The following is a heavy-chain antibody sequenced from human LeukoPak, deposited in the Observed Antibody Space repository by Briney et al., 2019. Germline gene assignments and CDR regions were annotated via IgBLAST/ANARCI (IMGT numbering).Heavy chain of an antibody. J-gene: IGHJ4*02. CDR2: ISYDGNNK. V-gene: IGHV3-30*04. CDR1: GFTFSSYE. Sequence: GGSLRLSCAASGFTFSSYEMNWVRQAPGKGLEWVAVISYDGNNKYNADSVKGRFTMSRDNSKNTLYLQMNSLRTEDTAVYYRARGEAIHSERYIRRGFDYWGQGTLVTVSS. D-gene: IGHD1-26*01. CDR3: ARGEAIHSERYIRRGFDY.